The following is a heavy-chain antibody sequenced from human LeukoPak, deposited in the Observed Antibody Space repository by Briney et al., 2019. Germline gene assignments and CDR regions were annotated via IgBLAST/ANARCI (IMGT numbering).Heavy chain of an antibody. Sequence: GSLRLSCVASGFTFSSRDWMTWVRQAPGKGLEWVANIKQDGSEKNYVDSVKGRFTISRDNAKNSVDLQMNSLTAGDTAVYYCVRGPRYYDDSGFHYGVFDIWGQGTVVTVSS. CDR2: IKQDGSEK. V-gene: IGHV3-7*03. CDR1: GFTFSSRDW. CDR3: VRGPRYYDDSGFHYGVFDI. D-gene: IGHD3-16*01. J-gene: IGHJ3*02.